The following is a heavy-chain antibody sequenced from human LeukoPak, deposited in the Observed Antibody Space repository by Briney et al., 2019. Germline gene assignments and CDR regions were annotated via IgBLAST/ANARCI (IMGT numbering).Heavy chain of an antibody. Sequence: GRSLRLSCAASGFTFDDYAMHWVRQAPGKGLEWVSGISWNSGSIGYADSVKGRFTISRDNAKNSLYLQMNSLRAEDMALYYCAKGTDYYYMDVWGKGTTVTVSS. CDR1: GFTFDDYA. CDR2: ISWNSGSI. V-gene: IGHV3-9*03. CDR3: AKGTDYYYMDV. J-gene: IGHJ6*03.